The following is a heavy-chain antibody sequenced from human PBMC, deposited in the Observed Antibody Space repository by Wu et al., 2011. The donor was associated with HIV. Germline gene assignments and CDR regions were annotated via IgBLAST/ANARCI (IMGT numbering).Heavy chain of an antibody. Sequence: QVQLVQSGAELKKPGSSMNVSCRSSGGTFYAVTWVRQAPGQGLEWVGRIVPIFGTTHYAQKFQGRVTLTADALSNTAFLELSSLNSDDTAVYYCAGSGFPYYIDNWGQGTPITV. V-gene: IGHV1-69*15. CDR2: IVPIFGTT. CDR1: GGTFYA. CDR3: AGSGFPYYIDN. D-gene: IGHD3-22*01. J-gene: IGHJ4*02.